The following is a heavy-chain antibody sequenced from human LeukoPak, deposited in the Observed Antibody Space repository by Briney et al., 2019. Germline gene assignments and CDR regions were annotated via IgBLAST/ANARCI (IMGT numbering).Heavy chain of an antibody. V-gene: IGHV4-59*01. J-gene: IGHJ4*02. CDR2: IYYSGST. D-gene: IGHD3-9*01. CDR1: GGSISSYY. Sequence: PSETLSLTCTVSGGSISSYYWSWIRQPPGKGLEWIGYIYYSGSTNYNPSLKSRVTISVDTSKNQFSLKLSSVTAADTAVYYCARAGDISTGYYATRIDYWGQGTLVTVSS. CDR3: ARAGDISTGYYATRIDY.